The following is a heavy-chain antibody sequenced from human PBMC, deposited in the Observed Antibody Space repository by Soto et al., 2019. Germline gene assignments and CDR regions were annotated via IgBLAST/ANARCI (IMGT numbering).Heavy chain of an antibody. Sequence: QVQLQQWGAGLLKPSETLSLTCAVYGGSFSGYYWSWIRQPPGKGLEWIGEINHSGRTNYNPTLKSRVALSVDSSKNQSTLKRSSVPAADTAVYYWARGHPIYVITFGGVIAAYFDYWGQGTLVTVSS. D-gene: IGHD3-16*02. J-gene: IGHJ4*02. CDR3: ARGHPIYVITFGGVIAAYFDY. CDR2: INHSGRT. CDR1: GGSFSGYY. V-gene: IGHV4-34*01.